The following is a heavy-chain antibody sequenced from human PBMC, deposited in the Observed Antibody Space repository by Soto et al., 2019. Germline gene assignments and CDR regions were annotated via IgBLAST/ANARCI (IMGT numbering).Heavy chain of an antibody. Sequence: GGSLRLSCAASGFTFSSYAMSWVRQAPGKGLEWVSAISGSGGSTYYADSVKGRFTISRDNSKNTLYLQMNSLRAEDTAVYYCAKAAPYDDFWSGYTNSPFDYWGQRTLVTGSS. V-gene: IGHV3-23*01. D-gene: IGHD3-3*01. CDR1: GFTFSSYA. CDR3: AKAAPYDDFWSGYTNSPFDY. CDR2: ISGSGGST. J-gene: IGHJ4*02.